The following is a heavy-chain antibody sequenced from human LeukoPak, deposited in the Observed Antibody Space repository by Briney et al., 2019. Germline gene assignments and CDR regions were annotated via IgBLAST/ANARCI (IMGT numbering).Heavy chain of an antibody. J-gene: IGHJ5*02. Sequence: ASVKVSCTASGYTFTSYGISWVRQAPGQGLEWMGWISAYNGNTNYAQKLQGRVTITTDTSTSTAYMELRSLRSDDTAVYYCARADIVVVPADWFDPWGQGTLVTVSS. CDR2: ISAYNGNT. CDR3: ARADIVVVPADWFDP. D-gene: IGHD2-2*01. V-gene: IGHV1-18*01. CDR1: GYTFTSYG.